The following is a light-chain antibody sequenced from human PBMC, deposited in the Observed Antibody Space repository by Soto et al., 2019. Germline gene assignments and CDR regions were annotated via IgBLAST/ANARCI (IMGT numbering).Light chain of an antibody. Sequence: QSVLTQPPSVSGAPGKRVTISCTGSSSNIGAGYDVHWYQQLPGTAPKLLIYGNSNRPSGVPDRFSGSKSGTSASLAITGLQAEDEADYYCQSYDSSLSGYVVFGGGTQLTVL. V-gene: IGLV1-40*01. J-gene: IGLJ2*01. CDR2: GNS. CDR1: SSNIGAGYD. CDR3: QSYDSSLSGYVV.